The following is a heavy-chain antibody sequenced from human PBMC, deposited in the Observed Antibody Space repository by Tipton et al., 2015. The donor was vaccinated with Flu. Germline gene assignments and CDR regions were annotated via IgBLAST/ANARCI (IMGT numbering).Heavy chain of an antibody. D-gene: IGHD3-10*01. CDR1: GGSISSGGYY. Sequence: TLSLTCTVSGGSISSGGYYWSWIRQHPGKGLEWIGYIYYSGSTYYNPSLKSRVTISVDTSKNQFSLKLSSVTAADTAVYYCARVRGDSKRLDYWGQGTLVTVSS. CDR3: ARVRGDSKRLDY. V-gene: IGHV4-31*03. J-gene: IGHJ4*02. CDR2: IYYSGST.